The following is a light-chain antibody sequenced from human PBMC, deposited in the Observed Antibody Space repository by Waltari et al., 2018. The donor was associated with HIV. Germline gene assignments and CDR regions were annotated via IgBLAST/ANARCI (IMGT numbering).Light chain of an antibody. V-gene: IGLV2-14*01. Sequence: QSALTQPASVSGSPGQSITLSCTGTSSDVGGYKHVPWYQQHPGKAPKLMIYEVSNRPSGVSNRFSGSKSGNTASLTISGLQAEDEADYYCSSYTSSTTLVFGGGTKLTVL. CDR2: EVS. CDR3: SSYTSSTTLV. CDR1: SSDVGGYKH. J-gene: IGLJ2*01.